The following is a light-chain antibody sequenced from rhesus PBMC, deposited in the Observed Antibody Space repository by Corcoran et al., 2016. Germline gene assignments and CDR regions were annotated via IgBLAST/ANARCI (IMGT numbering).Light chain of an antibody. CDR2: AAS. V-gene: IGKV1-43*02. J-gene: IGKJ4*01. Sequence: DIQMTQSPSSLSASVGDRVTITCRASQGISTYLNWYQQKPGKAPKHLIYAASSLESGGPTRFSGSGSGTDVTLTISSLQPEGFATYYCLQYNSDPLTFGGGTKVEIK. CDR1: QGISTY. CDR3: LQYNSDPLT.